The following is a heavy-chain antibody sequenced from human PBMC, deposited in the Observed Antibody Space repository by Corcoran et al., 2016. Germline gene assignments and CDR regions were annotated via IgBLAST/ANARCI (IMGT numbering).Heavy chain of an antibody. D-gene: IGHD5-12*01. CDR2: ISYDGSNK. V-gene: IGHV3-30*18. J-gene: IGHJ3*02. CDR3: AKGRDGYNYGAFDI. Sequence: QVQLVESGGGVVQPGRSLRLSCAASGFTFSSYGMHWVRQAPGKGLEWVAVISYDGSNKYYADSVKGRFTISRDNSKNTLYLQMNSLRAEDTAVDYCAKGRDGYNYGAFDIWGQGTMVTVSS. CDR1: GFTFSSYG.